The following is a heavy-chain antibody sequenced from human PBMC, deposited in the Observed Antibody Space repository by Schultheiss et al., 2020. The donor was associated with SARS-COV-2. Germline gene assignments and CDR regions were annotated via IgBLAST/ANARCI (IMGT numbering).Heavy chain of an antibody. J-gene: IGHJ3*02. Sequence: SETLSLTCTVSGGSVSSGSYYWSWIRQPPGKGLEWIGYIYSTGSTNYIPSLRSRVTMSVDTSKNQLSLKLSSVTATDTAVYFCARGPHYGTGGYYSMWALDIWGLGTKVTVSS. D-gene: IGHD3-22*01. CDR2: IYSTGST. V-gene: IGHV4-61*01. CDR1: GGSVSSGSYY. CDR3: ARGPHYGTGGYYSMWALDI.